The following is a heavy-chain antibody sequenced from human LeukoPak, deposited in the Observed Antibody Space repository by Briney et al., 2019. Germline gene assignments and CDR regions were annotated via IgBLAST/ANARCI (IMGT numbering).Heavy chain of an antibody. CDR3: VGEEYGTGSYYKSSD. V-gene: IGHV4-39*01. J-gene: IGHJ4*02. D-gene: IGHD3-10*01. CDR2: IYYSGDT. Sequence: SETLSLTCTASGGSISSSSYYWGWIRQPPGKGLEWIGSIYYSGDTYYNPSLESRVTVSVDTSKNLCSLKLTSVTAADTAVYYCVGEEYGTGSYYKSSDLGQGTLVTVSS. CDR1: GGSISSSSYY.